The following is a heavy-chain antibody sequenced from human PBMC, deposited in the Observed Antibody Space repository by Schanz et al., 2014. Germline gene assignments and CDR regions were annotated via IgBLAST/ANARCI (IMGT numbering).Heavy chain of an antibody. CDR2: ISTSIGNT. D-gene: IGHD1-26*01. CDR3: ARDRDQWDGNYLDY. J-gene: IGHJ4*02. Sequence: QVQLVQSGAEVKKPGASVKVSCKASGYTFTSYGITWVRQAPGQGLEWIGWISTSIGNTNYAQKFQGRVTMTTDTSTSTVYMELRSLTSDDSAVYYCARDRDQWDGNYLDYWGQGTLVTVSS. V-gene: IGHV1-18*01. CDR1: GYTFTSYG.